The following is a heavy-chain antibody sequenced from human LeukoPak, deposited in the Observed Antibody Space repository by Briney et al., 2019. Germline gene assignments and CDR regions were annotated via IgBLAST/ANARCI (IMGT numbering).Heavy chain of an antibody. D-gene: IGHD3-10*01. V-gene: IGHV4-39*07. CDR3: ARDYEGYYGTRGYYYYYMDV. CDR1: GGSISSSSYY. J-gene: IGHJ6*03. CDR2: IYYSGST. Sequence: SETLSLTCTVSGGSISSSSYYWGWIRQPPGKGLEWIGSIYYSGSTYYNPSLKSRVTISVDTSKNQFSLKLSSVTAADTAVYYCARDYEGYYGTRGYYYYYMDVWGKGTTVTVSS.